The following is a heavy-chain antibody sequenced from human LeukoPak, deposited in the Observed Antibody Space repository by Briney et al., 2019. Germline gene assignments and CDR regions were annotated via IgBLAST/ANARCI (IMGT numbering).Heavy chain of an antibody. Sequence: GASVKVSCKASGYTFTSYGISWVRQAPGQGLEWIGWISVHNGNTNYAQKLQGRVTMTTDTSTSTAYMELRSLRSDDTAVYYCARGGGGKEWFRDFDYWGQGTLVTVSS. CDR1: GYTFTSYG. CDR3: ARGGGGKEWFRDFDY. V-gene: IGHV1-18*01. D-gene: IGHD3-3*01. CDR2: ISVHNGNT. J-gene: IGHJ4*02.